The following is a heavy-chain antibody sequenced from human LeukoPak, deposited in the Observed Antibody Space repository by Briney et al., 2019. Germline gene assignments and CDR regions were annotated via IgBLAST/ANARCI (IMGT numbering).Heavy chain of an antibody. CDR3: AREAWTKDFDY. D-gene: IGHD3/OR15-3a*01. CDR2: IYYSGST. J-gene: IGHJ4*02. V-gene: IGHV4-30-4*08. Sequence: PSETLSLTCTVSGGSISSGDYYWSWIRQPPGKGLEWIGYIYYSGSTYYNPSLKSRVTISVDTSKNQFSLKLSSVTAADTAVYYCAREAWTKDFDYWRQGTLVTVSS. CDR1: GGSISSGDYY.